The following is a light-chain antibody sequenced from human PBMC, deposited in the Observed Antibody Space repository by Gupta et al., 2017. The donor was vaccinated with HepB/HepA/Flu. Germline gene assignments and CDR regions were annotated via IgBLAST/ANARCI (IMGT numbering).Light chain of an antibody. Sequence: QSALTQPPSVSGSPGQSVTISCTGTRSDIGSYTRVSWYQQSPGTAPILIIYEVDNRPSGVPDRFAGSKAGNTASLTISGLQTEDEAYYYCSSYTTSNTYVFGIGTKVTVL. CDR1: RSDIGSYTR. J-gene: IGLJ1*01. CDR2: EVD. V-gene: IGLV2-18*02. CDR3: SSYTTSNTYV.